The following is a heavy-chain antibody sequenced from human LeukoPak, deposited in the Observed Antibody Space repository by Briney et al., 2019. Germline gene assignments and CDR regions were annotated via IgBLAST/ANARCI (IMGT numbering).Heavy chain of an antibody. J-gene: IGHJ4*02. CDR1: GFIFSRTT. Sequence: GGSLRLSCTGSGFIFSRTTMNWVRQAPGKGLEWVSSISSTTTYISYADSVKGRFTDSRDNVKKSVFLQMDSLGVDDTAIYYCAREWEHDSWGQGTLVTVSS. V-gene: IGHV3-21*01. CDR3: AREWEHDS. CDR2: ISSTTTYI. D-gene: IGHD1-26*01.